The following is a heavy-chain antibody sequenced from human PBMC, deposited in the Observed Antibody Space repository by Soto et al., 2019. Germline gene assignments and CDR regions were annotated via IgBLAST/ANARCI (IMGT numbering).Heavy chain of an antibody. Sequence: GGSLRLSCAASGFTFSSYSMNWVRQAPGKGLEWVSYISSSSSTIYYADSVKGRFTISRDNAKNSLYLQMNSLRDEDTAVYYCARDKNRDYYDSSGYYYYNWFDPWGQGTLVTVSS. V-gene: IGHV3-48*02. CDR2: ISSSSSTI. D-gene: IGHD3-22*01. J-gene: IGHJ5*02. CDR3: ARDKNRDYYDSSGYYYYNWFDP. CDR1: GFTFSSYS.